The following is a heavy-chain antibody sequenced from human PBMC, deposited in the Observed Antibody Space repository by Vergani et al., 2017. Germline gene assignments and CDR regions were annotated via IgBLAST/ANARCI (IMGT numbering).Heavy chain of an antibody. CDR1: GFTFSSYW. V-gene: IGHV3-74*01. Sequence: EVQLVESGGGLVQPGGSLRLSCAASGFTFSSYWMHWVRQAPGKGLVWVSRINSDGSSTSYADSVKGRFTISRDNSKNTLYLQMNSLRAEDTAVYYCAKVGAWWNEEDAFDIWGQGTMVTVSS. J-gene: IGHJ3*02. D-gene: IGHD1-1*01. CDR2: INSDGSST. CDR3: AKVGAWWNEEDAFDI.